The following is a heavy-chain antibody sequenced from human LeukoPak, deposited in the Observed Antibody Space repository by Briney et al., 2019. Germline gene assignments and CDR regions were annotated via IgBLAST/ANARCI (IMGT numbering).Heavy chain of an antibody. J-gene: IGHJ4*02. Sequence: GGSLRLSCAASGFTFSSYAMSLVRQAPGKGLEWVSAISGSGGSTYYADSVKGRFTISRDNSKNTLYLQMNSLRAEDTAVYYCAKEQAKYCSSTSCFSDYWGQGTLVTVSS. CDR1: GFTFSSYA. CDR2: ISGSGGST. CDR3: AKEQAKYCSSTSCFSDY. V-gene: IGHV3-23*01. D-gene: IGHD2-2*01.